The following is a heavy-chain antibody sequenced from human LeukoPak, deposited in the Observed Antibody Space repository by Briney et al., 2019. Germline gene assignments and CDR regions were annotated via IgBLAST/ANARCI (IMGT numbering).Heavy chain of an antibody. J-gene: IGHJ4*02. CDR1: GFTFSSSA. CDR2: IWYDGSNK. Sequence: GLSLTLSCAASGFTFSSSAMHWVRQAPGKGLEWVAVIWYDGSNKYYGDSVKGRFTISRDNSKNTLYLQMNSLRAEDTAVYYCAREQTLGARGFDYWGQGILVTVSS. D-gene: IGHD1-26*01. V-gene: IGHV3-33*08. CDR3: AREQTLGARGFDY.